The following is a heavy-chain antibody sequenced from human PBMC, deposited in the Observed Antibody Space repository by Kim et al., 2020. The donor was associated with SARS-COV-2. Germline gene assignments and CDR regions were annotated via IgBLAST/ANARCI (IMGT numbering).Heavy chain of an antibody. CDR2: SIGRGGST. CDR3: APYTRSSSLDV. D-gene: IGHD2-2*02. Sequence: GGSLRLSCAGSGFTFTNYAMSLVRQAPGKGLEWVSTSIGRGGSTYYADSVKGRFTISRDDSKNTLYLQMNSLRAEDTAVYYCAPYTRSSSLDVWGQGTTVTVSS. CDR1: GFTFTNYA. V-gene: IGHV3-23*01. J-gene: IGHJ6*02.